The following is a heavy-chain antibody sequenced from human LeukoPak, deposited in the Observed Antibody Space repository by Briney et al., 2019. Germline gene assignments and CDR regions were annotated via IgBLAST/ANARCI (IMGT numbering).Heavy chain of an antibody. CDR1: GFTFSSYA. V-gene: IGHV3-23*01. CDR3: AKGLLDWTTDY. Sequence: GGSLRLSCAVSGFTFSSYAMSWVRQAPGKGLEWVSAISGSGGSTYYADPVKGRFTIARESSKNTLYLQMTALRAEDTAVYYCAKGLLDWTTDYWGQGTLVTVSS. CDR2: ISGSGGST. D-gene: IGHD3/OR15-3a*01. J-gene: IGHJ4*02.